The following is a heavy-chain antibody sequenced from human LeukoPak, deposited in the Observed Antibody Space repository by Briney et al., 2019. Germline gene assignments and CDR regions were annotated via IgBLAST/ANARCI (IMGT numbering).Heavy chain of an antibody. CDR2: IKSKTDGGTT. D-gene: IGHD6-19*01. CDR1: GFTFSSYS. Sequence: GGSLRLSCAASGFTFSSYSMNWVRQAPGKGLEWVGLIKSKTDGGTTDYAAPVKGRFTISRDDSKNTLYLQMTSLKTEDTAVYYCTSKQWLVGAALDYWGQGTLVTVSS. CDR3: TSKQWLVGAALDY. J-gene: IGHJ4*02. V-gene: IGHV3-15*01.